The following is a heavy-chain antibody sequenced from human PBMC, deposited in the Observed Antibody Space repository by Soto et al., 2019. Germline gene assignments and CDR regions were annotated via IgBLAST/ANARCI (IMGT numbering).Heavy chain of an antibody. J-gene: IGHJ4*01. Sequence: PGGSLRLSCAASGFTVSANYMNWVRQAPGKGLEWVSVIYSGGSTYYADSVKGRFTIARDNSKNTLYLQMDSLRAEDTPVYYCTRDLDDFGSFDFWGHGTLVTVSS. V-gene: IGHV3-53*01. CDR3: TRDLDDFGSFDF. CDR1: GFTVSANY. CDR2: IYSGGST. D-gene: IGHD3-10*01.